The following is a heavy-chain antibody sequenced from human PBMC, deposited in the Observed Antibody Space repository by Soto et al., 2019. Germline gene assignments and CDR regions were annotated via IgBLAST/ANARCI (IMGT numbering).Heavy chain of an antibody. J-gene: IGHJ6*02. V-gene: IGHV5-51*01. CDR2: IYPGDSDT. D-gene: IGHD3-9*01. CDR1: GYTFTNYW. CDR3: PASISYCGMVV. Sequence: GESLKIPCSGSGYTFTNYWIGWVRQMPGKGLEWMGIIYPGDSDTKYNPSFQGQVTISADKSITTTYLRWTSLKASDTAIYYCPASISYCGMVVCDQGTTVTV.